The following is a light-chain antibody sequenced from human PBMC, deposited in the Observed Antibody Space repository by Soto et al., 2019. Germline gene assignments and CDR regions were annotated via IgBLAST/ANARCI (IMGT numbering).Light chain of an antibody. V-gene: IGLV2-23*01. Sequence: QSVLTQPAPVSGSPGQPITISCTGTRSDVGSYNFVSWYQQYPGKVPKLMIYEGTTRPSGLSNRFAGTKSGNPASLTISGLQAEDEADYYCFSYAGSTYVFGTGTKVTVL. CDR3: FSYAGSTYV. CDR1: RSDVGSYNF. J-gene: IGLJ1*01. CDR2: EGT.